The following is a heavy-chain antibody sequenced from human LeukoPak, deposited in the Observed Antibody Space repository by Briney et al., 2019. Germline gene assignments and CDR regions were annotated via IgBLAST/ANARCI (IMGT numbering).Heavy chain of an antibody. CDR2: IYYSGST. CDR3: AKAGVRYFDSSGLYAFDF. D-gene: IGHD3-22*01. J-gene: IGHJ3*01. Sequence: SSETLSLTCAVSGGSISSSSYYWAWIRQPPGKGLEWIGTIYYSGSTYHNPSLKSRDTMSVDTSRNQFSLKLSSVDAADTAVYYCAKAGVRYFDSSGLYAFDFWGQGTTVTVSS. CDR1: GGSISSSSYY. V-gene: IGHV4-39*01.